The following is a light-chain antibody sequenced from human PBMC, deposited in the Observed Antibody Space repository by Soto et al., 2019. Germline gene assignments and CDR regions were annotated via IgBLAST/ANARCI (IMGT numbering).Light chain of an antibody. Sequence: AIRMTQSPSSFSASTGDRVTITCRASQGISSYLAWYQQKPGKAPKLLIYAASTLQHGVPSRFSGSGSGTDCTHTISCPPSEDFAPYSWQQYYSYPQWTFGQGTKVEIK. CDR3: QQYYSYPQWT. J-gene: IGKJ1*01. V-gene: IGKV1-8*01. CDR2: AAS. CDR1: QGISSY.